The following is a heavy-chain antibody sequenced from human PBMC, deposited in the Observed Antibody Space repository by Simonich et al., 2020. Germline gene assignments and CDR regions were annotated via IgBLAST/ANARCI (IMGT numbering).Heavy chain of an antibody. V-gene: IGHV3-7*01. CDR3: ARDGLGTAYYYMDV. CDR2: IKQDGSEK. CDR1: GFTFSSYW. D-gene: IGHD7-27*01. J-gene: IGHJ6*03. Sequence: EVQLVESGGGLVQPGGSLRLSCAASGFTFSSYWRSWVRRAPGKGLEWVANIKQDGSEKYYVDSVKGRFTIARDNAKNSLYLQMNSLRAEDTAVYYCARDGLGTAYYYMDVWGKGTTVTVSS.